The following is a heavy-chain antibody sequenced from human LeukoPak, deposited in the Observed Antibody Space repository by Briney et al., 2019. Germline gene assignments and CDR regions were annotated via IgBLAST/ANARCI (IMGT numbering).Heavy chain of an antibody. V-gene: IGHV3-74*01. Sequence: GGSPRLSCAASGFTFSSYWMHWVRQAPGKGLVWVSRINGDGSSTSYADSVKGRFTISRDNAKNTLYLQMNSLRAEDTAVYYCARGYYYDSSGYSRYWGQGTLVTVSS. CDR1: GFTFSSYW. CDR3: ARGYYYDSSGYSRY. CDR2: INGDGSST. J-gene: IGHJ4*02. D-gene: IGHD3-22*01.